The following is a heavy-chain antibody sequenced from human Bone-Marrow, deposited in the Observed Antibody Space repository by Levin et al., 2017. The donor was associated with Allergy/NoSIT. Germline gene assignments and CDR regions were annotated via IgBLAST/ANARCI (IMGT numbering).Heavy chain of an antibody. CDR2: IWYDGSNK. CDR3: ARDGDLAAENWFDP. D-gene: IGHD6-13*01. V-gene: IGHV3-33*01. CDR1: GFTFSSYG. J-gene: IGHJ5*02. Sequence: GGSLRLSCAASGFTFSSYGMHWVRQAPGKGLEWVAVIWYDGSNKYYADSVKGRFTISRDNSKNTLYLQMNSLRAEDTAVYYCARDGDLAAENWFDPWGQGTLVTVS.